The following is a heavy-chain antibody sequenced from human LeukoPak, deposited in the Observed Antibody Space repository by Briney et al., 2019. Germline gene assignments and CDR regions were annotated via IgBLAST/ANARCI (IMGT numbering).Heavy chain of an antibody. V-gene: IGHV3-23*01. Sequence: GGSLRLSCAASGYTFSNYAFSWVRQAPGKGLEWVSGYGGGYSDTNYADSVKGRFTISRDNSRNTLYLQMNSLRAEDTAVYYCAKGFGDFWSGYQGAFNSWGQGTLVTVSS. CDR3: AKGFGDFWSGYQGAFNS. CDR2: YGGGYSDT. J-gene: IGHJ4*02. D-gene: IGHD3-3*01. CDR1: GYTFSNYA.